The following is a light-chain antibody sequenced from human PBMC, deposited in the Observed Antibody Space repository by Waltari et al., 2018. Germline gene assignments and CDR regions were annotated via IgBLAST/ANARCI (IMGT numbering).Light chain of an antibody. CDR3: SSQSSNNVVL. Sequence: QSALTQPASVSGSPGQSVTIFCTGTSNDAGGYNSVSWYQQHPGQAPRVIIYDVSGRPSGVSDRFSGSKSGNTASLTISGLQAEDEADYYCSSQSSNNVVLFGGGTKLTVL. CDR1: SNDAGGYNS. CDR2: DVS. V-gene: IGLV2-14*01. J-gene: IGLJ2*01.